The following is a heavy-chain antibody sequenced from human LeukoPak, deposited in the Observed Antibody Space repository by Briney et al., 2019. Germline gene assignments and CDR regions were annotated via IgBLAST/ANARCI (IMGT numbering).Heavy chain of an antibody. Sequence: GGSLRLSCAASGFTFSNAWMSWVRQAPGKGLEWVGRIKSKTDGGTTDYAAPVKGRFTISRDDSKNTLYLQMNSLKTEDTAVYYCTTWRYCSGGSCYSGWLDPWGQGTLVTVSS. CDR1: GFTFSNAW. CDR2: IKSKTDGGTT. V-gene: IGHV3-15*01. CDR3: TTWRYCSGGSCYSGWLDP. D-gene: IGHD2-15*01. J-gene: IGHJ5*02.